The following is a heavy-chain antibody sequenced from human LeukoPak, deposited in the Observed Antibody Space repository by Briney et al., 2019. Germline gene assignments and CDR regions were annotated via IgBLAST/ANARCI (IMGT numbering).Heavy chain of an antibody. CDR2: ISYDGSNK. CDR1: GFTFSSYA. CDR3: ARRSWSDAFDI. V-gene: IGHV3-30-3*01. D-gene: IGHD2-8*02. Sequence: GGSLRLSCAASGFTFSSYAMHWVRQAPGKGLEWVAVISYDGSNKYYADSVRGRFTISRDNSKNTLYLQMNSLRAEDTAVYYCARRSWSDAFDIWGQGTMVTVSS. J-gene: IGHJ3*02.